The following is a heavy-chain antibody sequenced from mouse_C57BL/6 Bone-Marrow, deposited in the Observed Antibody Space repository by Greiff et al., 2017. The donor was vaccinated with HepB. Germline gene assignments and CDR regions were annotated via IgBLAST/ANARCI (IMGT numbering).Heavy chain of an antibody. Sequence: EVKLMESGGDLVKPGGSLKLSCAASGFTFSSYGMSWVRQTTDKRLDWFATISSGGSYTYYPDSVKGRFTISRDNAKNTLYLQMSSLKSEDTAMYYCARRDYGSSYGYWGQGTTITVSS. CDR2: ISSGGSYT. J-gene: IGHJ2*01. CDR3: ARRDYGSSYGY. D-gene: IGHD1-1*01. V-gene: IGHV5-6*02. CDR1: GFTFSSYG.